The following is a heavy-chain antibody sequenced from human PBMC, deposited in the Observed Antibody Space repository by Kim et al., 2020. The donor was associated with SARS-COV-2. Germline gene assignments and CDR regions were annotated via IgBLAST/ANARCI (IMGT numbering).Heavy chain of an antibody. V-gene: IGHV4-34*01. CDR3: ARSTYYDFWSGYGQGDY. CDR1: GGSFSGYY. CDR2: INHSGST. D-gene: IGHD3-3*01. J-gene: IGHJ4*01. Sequence: SETLSLTCAVYGGSFSGYYWSWIRQPPGKGLEWIGEINHSGSTNYNPSLKSRVTISVDTSKNQFSLKLSSVTAADTAVYYCARSTYYDFWSGYGQGDYWG.